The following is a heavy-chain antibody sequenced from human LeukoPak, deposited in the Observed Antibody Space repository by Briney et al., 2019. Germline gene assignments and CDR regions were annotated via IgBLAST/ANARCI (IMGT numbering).Heavy chain of an antibody. Sequence: GGSLRHSCAASGFTFSSFAMNWVRQAPGKGLEWVSTISGSGGSTYYADSVKGRFTISRDNSKNTLYLQMNSLRAEDTAVYFCAKEGIAATGTYWGQGTMVTVSS. CDR1: GFTFSSFA. J-gene: IGHJ4*02. V-gene: IGHV3-23*01. CDR2: ISGSGGST. D-gene: IGHD6-13*01. CDR3: AKEGIAATGTY.